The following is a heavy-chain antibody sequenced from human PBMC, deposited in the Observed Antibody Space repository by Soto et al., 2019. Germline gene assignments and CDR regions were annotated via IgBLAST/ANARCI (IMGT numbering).Heavy chain of an antibody. V-gene: IGHV3-64*01. CDR2: ISSNGGST. CDR3: ARGGDYDSSGYPLDQPYYFDY. Sequence: EVQLVESGGGLVQPGGSLRLSCAASGFTFSSYAMHWVRQAPGKGLEYVSAISSNGGSTYYANSVKGRFTISRDNSKNSMYHQMGSLRAEDMAVYYCARGGDYDSSGYPLDQPYYFDYWGQGTLVTVSS. D-gene: IGHD3-22*01. CDR1: GFTFSSYA. J-gene: IGHJ4*02.